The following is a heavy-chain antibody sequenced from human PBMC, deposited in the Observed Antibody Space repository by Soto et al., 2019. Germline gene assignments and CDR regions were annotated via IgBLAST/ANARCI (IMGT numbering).Heavy chain of an antibody. Sequence: AVKVSCKTSGFTFINSAVQWMRHPRGQRLERKGWIIVGSGGTRSAQDLHARVTISRDMSTSTAYMALSRLRSEETAVYYGAEELYTGGSCCSYDIWGQGTMVTVSS. CDR1: GFTFINSA. CDR3: AEELYTGGSCCSYDI. V-gene: IGHV1-58*01. CDR2: IIVGSGGT. J-gene: IGHJ3*02. D-gene: IGHD2-15*01.